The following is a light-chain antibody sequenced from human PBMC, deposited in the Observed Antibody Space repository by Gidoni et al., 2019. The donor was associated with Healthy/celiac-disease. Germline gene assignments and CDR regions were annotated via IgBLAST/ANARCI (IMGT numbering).Light chain of an antibody. J-gene: IGKJ4*01. Sequence: VITQSPLSLSVTPGESASISCRSSQSLFHTNGYNYLAWYLQKPGQSPQLLIYLGSHRAPGVPERVSGSGSGTEFTMTISRVEAEDVGVYFCKQNRRDTLTFGGGTKVE. CDR2: LGS. V-gene: IGKV2-28*01. CDR1: QSLFHTNGYNY. CDR3: KQNRRDTLT.